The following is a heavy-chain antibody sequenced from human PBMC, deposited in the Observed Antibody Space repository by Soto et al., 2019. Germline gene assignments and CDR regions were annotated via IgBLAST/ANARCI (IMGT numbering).Heavy chain of an antibody. J-gene: IGHJ4*02. Sequence: SETLSLTCTVSCGSFSTYFWSWIRQAPGRRLEWIGYIHSSGSTFYNPSLNSRVTISVDTSKNQFSLTLSSVTAADTAMYYCARSRFSYGRFDSWGQGTLVTVSS. V-gene: IGHV4-59*01. CDR1: CGSFSTYF. D-gene: IGHD5-18*01. CDR2: IHSSGST. CDR3: ARSRFSYGRFDS.